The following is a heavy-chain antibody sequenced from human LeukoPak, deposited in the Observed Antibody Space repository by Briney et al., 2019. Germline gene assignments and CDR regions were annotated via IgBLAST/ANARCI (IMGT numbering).Heavy chain of an antibody. J-gene: IGHJ4*02. CDR1: GGSFSGYY. Sequence: KTSETLSLTCAVYGGSFSGYYWSWIRQPPGKGLEWIGEINHSGNTNYNPSLKSPVTLSVDTSKNQFSLELSSVTAADTAVYYCASFFGSSWSVDYWGQGTLVTASS. V-gene: IGHV4-34*01. CDR3: ASFFGSSWSVDY. D-gene: IGHD6-13*01. CDR2: INHSGNT.